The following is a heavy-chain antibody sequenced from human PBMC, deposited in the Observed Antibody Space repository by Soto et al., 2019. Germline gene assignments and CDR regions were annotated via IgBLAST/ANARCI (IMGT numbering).Heavy chain of an antibody. D-gene: IGHD6-13*01. Sequence: GLPQNLPCTASLVTFINYWNSRILQNEAKVPEWVSSISSSSSYIYYADSVKGRFTISRDNAKNSLYLQMNSLRAEDTAVYYCARDRASSSWYPLGRQLNWFDLWGQGTLVTISS. J-gene: IGHJ5*02. V-gene: IGHV3-21*01. CDR3: ARDRASSSWYPLGRQLNWFDL. CDR1: LVTFINYW. CDR2: ISSSSSYI.